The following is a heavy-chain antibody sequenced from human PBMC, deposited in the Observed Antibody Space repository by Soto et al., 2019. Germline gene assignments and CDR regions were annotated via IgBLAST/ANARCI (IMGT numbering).Heavy chain of an antibody. J-gene: IGHJ1*01. V-gene: IGHV3-21*01. CDR2: ISSSGYI. Sequence: EVQLVESGGGLVKPGGSMRLSCAASGFTFSNSGMNWVRQAPGKGLEWVSYISSSGYIFYADSVKVRFTISRDNAKDALYLQMNSLRAEDTAVYYCARDLGAVTTLGFQNWGQGALVTVSS. D-gene: IGHD4-17*01. CDR3: ARDLGAVTTLGFQN. CDR1: GFTFSNSG.